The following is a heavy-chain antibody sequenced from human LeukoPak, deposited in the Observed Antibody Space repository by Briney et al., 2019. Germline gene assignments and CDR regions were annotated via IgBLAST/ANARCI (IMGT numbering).Heavy chain of an antibody. CDR2: ISGSGGGT. CDR1: GLTFSSYA. Sequence: GGSLRLSCAASGLTFSSYAMSWVRQGPGKGLEGVSAISGSGGGTYYADSVKGRFTISRDNSKNTLYLQMNSLRAEDTAVYYCAKDQAAVAAYYFDYWGQGTLVTVSS. V-gene: IGHV3-23*01. D-gene: IGHD6-19*01. J-gene: IGHJ4*02. CDR3: AKDQAAVAAYYFDY.